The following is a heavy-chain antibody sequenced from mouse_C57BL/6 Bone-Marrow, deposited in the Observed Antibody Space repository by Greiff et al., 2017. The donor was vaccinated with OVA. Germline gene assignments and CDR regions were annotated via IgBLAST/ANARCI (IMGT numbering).Heavy chain of an antibody. CDR3: ARRYGSPYFDV. D-gene: IGHD1-1*01. V-gene: IGHV1-82*01. CDR2: IYPGDGDT. J-gene: IGHJ1*03. Sequence: VKLQESGPELVKPGASVKISCKASGYAFSSSWMNWVKQRPGKGLEWIGRIYPGDGDTNYNGKFKGKATLTADKSSSTAYMQLSSLTSEDSAVYFCARRYGSPYFDVWGTGTTVTVSS. CDR1: GYAFSSSW.